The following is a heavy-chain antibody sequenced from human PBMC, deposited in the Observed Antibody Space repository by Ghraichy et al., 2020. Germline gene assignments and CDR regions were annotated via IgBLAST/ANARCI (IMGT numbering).Heavy chain of an antibody. V-gene: IGHV3-53*01. J-gene: IGHJ6*02. CDR2: IYSDAGT. Sequence: GGSLRLSCAASGLTVSHNYMSWVRLAPGKGLELVSVIYSDAGTFYTTSVKGRFTITRDISKNKVYLQMRSLRVEDTAVYYCASFGFGVVPAAIVGYSSGTDVWGQGTTVTVSS. CDR1: GLTVSHNY. CDR3: ASFGFGVVPAAIVGYSSGTDV. D-gene: IGHD2-2*01.